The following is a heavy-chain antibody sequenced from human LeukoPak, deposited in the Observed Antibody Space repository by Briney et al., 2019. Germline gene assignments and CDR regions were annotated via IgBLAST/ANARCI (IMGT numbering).Heavy chain of an antibody. V-gene: IGHV4-59*01. D-gene: IGHD4-17*01. J-gene: IGHJ3*02. CDR1: GGSISSYY. CDR2: IYYSGST. Sequence: SATLSLTCTVSGGSISSYYWSWIRQPPGKGLEWIGYIYYSGSTNYNPSLKSRVTISVDTSKNQFSLKLSSVTAADTAVYYRATHRSNDYGDPDDAFDIWGQGTMVTVSS. CDR3: ATHRSNDYGDPDDAFDI.